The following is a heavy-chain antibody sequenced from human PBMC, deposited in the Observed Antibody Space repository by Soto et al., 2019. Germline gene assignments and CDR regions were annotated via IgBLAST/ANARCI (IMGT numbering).Heavy chain of an antibody. Sequence: EVQLLESGGGLVQPGGSLRVSCAASGFSFSIYVMTWVRQAPGKGLEWVSSISSSGGTPYYEDSVKGRFTISRDNSKDPLFLQMNSLRAEDTAVYCCAKGLYDNSGYYYTDWGQGTLVTVSS. V-gene: IGHV3-23*01. J-gene: IGHJ4*02. CDR2: ISSSGGTP. CDR1: GFSFSIYV. CDR3: AKGLYDNSGYYYTD. D-gene: IGHD3-22*01.